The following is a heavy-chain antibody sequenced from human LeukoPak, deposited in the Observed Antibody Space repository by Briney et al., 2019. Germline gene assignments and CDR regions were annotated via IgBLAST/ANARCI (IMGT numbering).Heavy chain of an antibody. CDR3: AKDFIAVAGYNWFDP. V-gene: IGHV3-48*03. J-gene: IGHJ5*02. D-gene: IGHD6-19*01. CDR2: ISSSGSTI. CDR1: GFTFSSYE. Sequence: PGGSLRLSCAASGFTFSSYEMNWVRQAPGKGLEWVSYISSSGSTIYYADSVKGRFTISRDNSKNTLYLQMNSLRAEDTAVYYCAKDFIAVAGYNWFDPWGQGTLVTVSS.